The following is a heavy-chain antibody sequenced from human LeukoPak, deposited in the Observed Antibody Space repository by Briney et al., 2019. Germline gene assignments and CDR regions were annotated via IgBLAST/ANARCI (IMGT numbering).Heavy chain of an antibody. CDR2: ISSSSSYI. CDR1: GFTFSSYS. Sequence: GGSLRLSCAASGFTFSSYSMNWVRQAPGKGLEWVSSISSSSSYIYYADSVKGRFTISRDNAKNSLYLQMNSLRAEDTAVCYCAGNSGYAKNSAFDIWGQGTMVTVSS. CDR3: AGNSGYAKNSAFDI. V-gene: IGHV3-21*01. D-gene: IGHD5-12*01. J-gene: IGHJ3*02.